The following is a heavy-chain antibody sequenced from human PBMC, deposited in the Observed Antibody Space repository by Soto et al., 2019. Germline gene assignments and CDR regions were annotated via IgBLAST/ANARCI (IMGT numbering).Heavy chain of an antibody. D-gene: IGHD6-19*01. V-gene: IGHV3-30*18. CDR3: AKSFAGIAVAGTYYYYGMDV. Sequence: GGSLRLSCAASGFTFSSYGMHWVRQAPGKGLEWVAVISYDGSNKYYADSVKGRFTISRDNSKNTLYLQMNSLRAEDTAVYYCAKSFAGIAVAGTYYYYGMDVWGQGTTVTVSS. CDR2: ISYDGSNK. J-gene: IGHJ6*02. CDR1: GFTFSSYG.